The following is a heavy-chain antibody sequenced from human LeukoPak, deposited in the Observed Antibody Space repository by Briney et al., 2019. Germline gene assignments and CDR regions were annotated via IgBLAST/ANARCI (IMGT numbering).Heavy chain of an antibody. CDR3: ARGPYSSGWYGLDY. CDR2: INPSGGST. V-gene: IGHV1-46*01. CDR1: GYTFTYYY. D-gene: IGHD6-19*01. J-gene: IGHJ4*02. Sequence: WASVEVSCKASGYTFTYYYIYWVRQAPGQGLEWMGLINPSGGSTRYAQNFQGRVTMTRDTSTSTVSMELSSLRSEDTAMYYCARGPYSSGWYGLDYWGQGTLVTVSS.